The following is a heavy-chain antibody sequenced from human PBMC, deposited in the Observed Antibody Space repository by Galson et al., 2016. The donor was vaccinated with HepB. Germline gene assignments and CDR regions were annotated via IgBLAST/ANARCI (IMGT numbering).Heavy chain of an antibody. CDR1: GFTFSTFA. D-gene: IGHD2-2*01. V-gene: IGHV3-30*03. J-gene: IGHJ4*02. Sequence: SLRLSCAASGFTFSTFAMHWVRQAPGKGLEWVAAISSDGRNTYYAHSIKGRDTRSRDNSKDTPYLQINSLRAEDTAVYSCARAKFTTRNIVIVPAELNYWGQGTLVTVSS. CDR2: ISSDGRNT. CDR3: ARAKFTTRNIVIVPAELNY.